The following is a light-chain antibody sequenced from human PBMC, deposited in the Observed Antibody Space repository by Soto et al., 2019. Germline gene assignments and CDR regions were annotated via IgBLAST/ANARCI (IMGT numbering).Light chain of an antibody. CDR3: CSYTRSGTLI. J-gene: IGLJ1*01. Sequence: QSALTQPASVSGSPGQSITISCVGTSGDIGDYNYVYWYQQHPGKVPTVIIYDVSNRPSGVSYRFSGTKSGNTASLTVSGLQAEDEADYYCCSYTRSGTLIFGTGTKLTVL. CDR2: DVS. CDR1: SGDIGDYNY. V-gene: IGLV2-14*01.